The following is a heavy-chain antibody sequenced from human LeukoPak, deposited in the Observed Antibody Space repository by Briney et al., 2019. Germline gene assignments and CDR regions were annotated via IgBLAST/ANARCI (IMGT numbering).Heavy chain of an antibody. CDR2: IQHSGST. J-gene: IGHJ4*02. CDR1: GGSFSGYD. Sequence: KPSETLSLTCALYGGSFSGYDWHWIRQPPGKGLEWIGEIQHSGSTNYNPSLKSRVTMSLDTSKNQFSLKLSSVTAADAAVYYCARGVSDGSYFAYWGLGTLVTVSS. CDR3: ARGVSDGSYFAY. D-gene: IGHD1-26*01. V-gene: IGHV4-34*01.